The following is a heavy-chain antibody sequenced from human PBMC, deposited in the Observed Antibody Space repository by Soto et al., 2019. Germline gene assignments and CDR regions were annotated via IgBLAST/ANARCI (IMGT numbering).Heavy chain of an antibody. CDR2: IIPIFGTA. V-gene: IGHV1-69*13. D-gene: IGHD3-16*01. CDR1: GGTFSSYA. CDR3: ARMSLRLASGNDDY. Sequence: GASVKVSCKASGGTFSSYAISWVRQAPGQGLEWMGGIIPIFGTANYAQKFQGRVTITADESTSTAYMELSSLRSEDTAMYYCARMSLRLASGNDDYWGQGTLVTVSS. J-gene: IGHJ4*02.